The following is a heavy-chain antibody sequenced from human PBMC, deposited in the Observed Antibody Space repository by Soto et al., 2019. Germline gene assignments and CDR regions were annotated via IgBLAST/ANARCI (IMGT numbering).Heavy chain of an antibody. Sequence: QVQLQESGPGLVKPSDTLSLTCAVSGYSISSSNWWVWIRQPPGKGLEWIGYIYYRGSTYYNPSLKSRVTMSVDTSTNQFSLSMTAVTAVDTAVYYCARREIQGPIDYWGQGTLVTVAS. CDR1: GYSISSSNW. CDR3: ARREIQGPIDY. J-gene: IGHJ4*02. D-gene: IGHD1-26*01. V-gene: IGHV4-28*01. CDR2: IYYRGST.